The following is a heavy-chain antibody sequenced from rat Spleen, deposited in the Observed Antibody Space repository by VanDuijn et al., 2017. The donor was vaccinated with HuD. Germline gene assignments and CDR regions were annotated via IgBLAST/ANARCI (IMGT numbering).Heavy chain of an antibody. Sequence: ASGFTFNRYWMYWVRQAPGKGLEWVSSIDTDGSRTYYPDSVRGRFTISRDNAENTAYLQMDSLRSEDTASYYCARYTTDYYYVMDAWGQGASVTVSS. J-gene: IGHJ4*01. D-gene: IGHD1-6*01. CDR2: IDTDGSRT. CDR1: GFTFNRYW. V-gene: IGHV5-58*01. CDR3: ARYTTDYYYVMDA.